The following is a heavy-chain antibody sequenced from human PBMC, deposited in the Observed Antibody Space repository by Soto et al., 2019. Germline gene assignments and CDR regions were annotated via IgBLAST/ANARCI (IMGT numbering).Heavy chain of an antibody. D-gene: IGHD5-18*01. CDR3: ARDPSVTAIGRADH. CDR2: INWNSAVI. J-gene: IGHJ4*02. CDR1: GFTFDDYA. V-gene: IGHV3-9*01. Sequence: EVQLVESGGGLVQPGRSLRLSCVVSGFTFDDYAMHWVRQAPGGGLEWVSGINWNSAVIGYADSVKGRFTISRDNAKNALYLQMTSLRSEDTALYYCARDPSVTAIGRADHWGQGTLVTVS.